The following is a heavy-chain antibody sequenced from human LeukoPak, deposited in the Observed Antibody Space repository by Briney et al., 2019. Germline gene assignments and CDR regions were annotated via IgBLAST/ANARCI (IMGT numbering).Heavy chain of an antibody. CDR1: GFSFTDYS. J-gene: IGHJ4*02. V-gene: IGHV3-7*01. CDR2: IKQDGSEK. Sequence: GGSLRLSCVASGFSFTDYSMSWVRQAPGKGLEWVANIKQDGSEKYYVDSVKGRFTISRDNAKNSLYLQMNSLRAEDTAVYSCVRDGDTSGYTNWGQGTPVTVSS. D-gene: IGHD3-22*01. CDR3: VRDGDTSGYTN.